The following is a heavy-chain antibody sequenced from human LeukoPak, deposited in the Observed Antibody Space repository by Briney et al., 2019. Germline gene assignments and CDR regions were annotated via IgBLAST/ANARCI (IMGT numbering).Heavy chain of an antibody. Sequence: SQTLSLTCTVSGGSISSGGYYWSWLRQHPGKGLQWIGNIYHSGNTYYNPSLKSRVTISVDTSKNQFSLKLSSVTAADTAVYYCARASTLIRGYYFDYWGQGTLVTVSS. CDR3: ARASTLIRGYYFDY. CDR2: IYHSGNT. V-gene: IGHV4-31*03. D-gene: IGHD3-10*01. CDR1: GGSISSGGYY. J-gene: IGHJ4*02.